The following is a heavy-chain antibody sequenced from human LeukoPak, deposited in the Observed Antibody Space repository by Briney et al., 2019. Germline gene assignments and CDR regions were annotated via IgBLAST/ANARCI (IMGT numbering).Heavy chain of an antibody. J-gene: IGHJ4*02. D-gene: IGHD3-10*01. Sequence: SESLSLTCTVSGGSISSSSYYWGWIRQPPGKGLEWIGSIYYSGSTYYNPSLKSRVTISVDTSKNQFSLKLSSVTAADTAVYYCARHLKPEGLLWFGDPILYYFDYWGQGTLVIVSS. CDR2: IYYSGST. CDR1: GGSISSSSYY. CDR3: ARHLKPEGLLWFGDPILYYFDY. V-gene: IGHV4-39*01.